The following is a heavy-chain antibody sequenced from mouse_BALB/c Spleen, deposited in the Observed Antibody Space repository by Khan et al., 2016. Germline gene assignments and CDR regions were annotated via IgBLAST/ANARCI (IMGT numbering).Heavy chain of an antibody. CDR1: GYTFTDYA. V-gene: IGHV9-2-1*01. D-gene: IGHD4-1*01. J-gene: IGHJ3*01. CDR2: INTGTGDS. CDR3: ASLGRFAH. Sequence: QMQLEQSGPELMRPGATVKISCKASGYTFTDYAMHWVKQAPGNGLKWMGGINTGTGDSTYAEDFKGRVTLSVDTSASTAYLQISNLKNEDPATYFCASLGRFAHWGPGALVTVSA.